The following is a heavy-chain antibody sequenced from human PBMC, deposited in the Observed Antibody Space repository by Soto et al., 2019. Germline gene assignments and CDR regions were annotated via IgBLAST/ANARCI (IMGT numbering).Heavy chain of an antibody. CDR2: ISAYNGNT. D-gene: IGHD3-3*01. CDR3: ARLRVSVEWLSQDYYYYMDV. Sequence: ASVKVSCKASGYTFTSYGISWVRQAPGQGLEWMGWISAYNGNTNYAQKLQGRVTMTTDTSTSTAYMELRSLRSDDTAVYYCARLRVSVEWLSQDYYYYMDVWGKGTTVTVSS. V-gene: IGHV1-18*01. J-gene: IGHJ6*03. CDR1: GYTFTSYG.